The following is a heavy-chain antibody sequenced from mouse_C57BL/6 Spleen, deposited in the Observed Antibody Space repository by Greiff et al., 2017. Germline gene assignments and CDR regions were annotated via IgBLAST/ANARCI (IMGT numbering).Heavy chain of an antibody. Sequence: QVQLQQSGPELVKPGASVKISCKASGYAFSSSWMNWVKQRPGKGLEWIGRLYPGDGDTNYNGKFKGKAKLTADKSSSTAYMQLSSLTSEDSAVYFCARGGDYYGSSSWFAYWGQGTLVTVSA. CDR1: GYAFSSSW. V-gene: IGHV1-82*01. CDR3: ARGGDYYGSSSWFAY. J-gene: IGHJ3*01. D-gene: IGHD1-1*01. CDR2: LYPGDGDT.